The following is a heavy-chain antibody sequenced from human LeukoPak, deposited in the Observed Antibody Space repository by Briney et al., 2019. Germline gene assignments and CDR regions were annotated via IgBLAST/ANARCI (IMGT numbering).Heavy chain of an antibody. CDR2: ISSSSSYI. J-gene: IGHJ4*02. CDR3: ARDYYKNFDY. CDR1: GFTFSSYT. Sequence: PGGSLRLSCAASGFTFSSYTMNWVRQAPGKGLDWVSSISSSSSYIFYADSVKGRFTISRDNAKNSLYLQMNSLRAEDTAVYYCARDYYKNFDYWGQGTLVTVSS. V-gene: IGHV3-21*01. D-gene: IGHD3-22*01.